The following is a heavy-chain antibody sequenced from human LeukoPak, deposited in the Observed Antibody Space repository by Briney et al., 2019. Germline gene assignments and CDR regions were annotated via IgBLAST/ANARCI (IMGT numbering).Heavy chain of an antibody. CDR3: ARIRGGEFDY. J-gene: IGHJ4*02. D-gene: IGHD3-10*01. CDR2: IKQDGSEK. V-gene: IGHV3-7*01. CDR1: GFTFSSYW. Sequence: GGSLRLSCAASGFTFSSYWMSWVRQAPGKGLAWVANIKQDGSEKYYVDSVKGRFTISRDNAKTSVYLQMNSLRAEDTAIYYCARIRGGEFDYWGQGTLVTVSS.